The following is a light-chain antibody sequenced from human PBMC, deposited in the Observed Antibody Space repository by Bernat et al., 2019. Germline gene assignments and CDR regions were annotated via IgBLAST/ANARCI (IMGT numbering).Light chain of an antibody. CDR1: QSISSW. V-gene: IGKV1-5*03. J-gene: IGKJ2*01. CDR3: QQYNSSPMYT. CDR2: KAS. Sequence: DIQMTQSPSTLSASVGDRVTITCRASQSISSWLAWYQQKPGKAPKLLIYKASSLESGVPSRFSGSGSGTKFTLTISSLQPDDFATYYCQQYNSSPMYTFGQGTKLEIK.